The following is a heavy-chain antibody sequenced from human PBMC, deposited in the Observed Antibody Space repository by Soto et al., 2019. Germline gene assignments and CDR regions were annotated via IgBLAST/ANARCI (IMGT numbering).Heavy chain of an antibody. V-gene: IGHV3-30-3*01. CDR2: ISYDGSNK. CDR3: ARVPTITGTTSGTFDY. J-gene: IGHJ4*02. Sequence: GGSLRLSXAASGFTFSSYAMHWVRQAPGKGLEWVAVISYDGSNKYYADSVKGRFTISRDNSKNTLYLQMNSLRAEDTAVYYCARVPTITGTTSGTFDYWGQGTLVTVSS. D-gene: IGHD1-20*01. CDR1: GFTFSSYA.